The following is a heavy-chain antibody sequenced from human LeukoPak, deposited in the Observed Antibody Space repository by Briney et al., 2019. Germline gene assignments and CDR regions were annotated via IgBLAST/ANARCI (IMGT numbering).Heavy chain of an antibody. CDR1: GGSFSGYY. CDR3: AREPSDRRFCSAASCAGVFDF. J-gene: IGHJ4*02. D-gene: IGHD2-15*01. V-gene: IGHV4-34*01. CDR2: INHSGST. Sequence: SETLSLTCAVYGGSFSGYYWSWIRQPPGKGLEWIGEINHSGSTNYNPSLKSRVTISVDTSKNQFSLKLSSVTAADTAVYYCAREPSDRRFCSAASCAGVFDFWGQGTLVTVSS.